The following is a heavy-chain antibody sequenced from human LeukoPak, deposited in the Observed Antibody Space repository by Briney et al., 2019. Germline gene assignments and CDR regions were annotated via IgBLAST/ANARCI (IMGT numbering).Heavy chain of an antibody. CDR1: GGSISSYY. Sequence: ESLSLTCTVSGGSISSYYWSWIRQPPGKGLEWIGYIYYSESTNYNPSLKSRVTISVDTSKNQFSLKLSSVTAADTAVYYCARDRSRLDISGQGTMVTVAS. J-gene: IGHJ3*02. CDR3: ARDRSRLDI. CDR2: IYYSEST. V-gene: IGHV4-59*01.